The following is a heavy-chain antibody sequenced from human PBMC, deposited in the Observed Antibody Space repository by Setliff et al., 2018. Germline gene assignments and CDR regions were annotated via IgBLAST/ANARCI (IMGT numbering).Heavy chain of an antibody. CDR3: VREGVDSRSSTDYRYYMDV. J-gene: IGHJ6*03. CDR1: GGTFSSYG. V-gene: IGHV1-69*05. Sequence: SVKVSCKASGGTFSSYGISWVRQAPGQGLEWMGGTIPMFGTTSYARQFQGRVTIITNESTRTAYTQLSSLGSEDTAVYYCVREGVDSRSSTDYRYYMDVWGKGTTVTVSS. D-gene: IGHD3-22*01. CDR2: TIPMFGTT.